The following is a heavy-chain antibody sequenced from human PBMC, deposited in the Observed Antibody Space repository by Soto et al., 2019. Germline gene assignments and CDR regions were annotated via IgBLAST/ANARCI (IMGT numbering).Heavy chain of an antibody. V-gene: IGHV3-33*01. D-gene: IGHD6-19*01. CDR3: ARDGQGLAPYALDV. J-gene: IGHJ6*02. CDR2: IWYDGSNK. CDR1: GFTFSGHA. Sequence: QVQLVESGEGVAQPGRSLRLSCTVSGFTFSGHAMHWVRQAPGKGLEWVTQIWYDGSNKYYAESVKGRFTISRDNSKNTLYLQMNSLRVEDTAVYYCARDGQGLAPYALDVWGQGTSVTVSS.